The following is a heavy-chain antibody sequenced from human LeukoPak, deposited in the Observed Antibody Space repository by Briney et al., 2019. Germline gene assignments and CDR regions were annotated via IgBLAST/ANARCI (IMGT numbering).Heavy chain of an antibody. CDR3: ARSDRRWELRKGFFDY. CDR1: GYTFTNNW. CDR2: IYPGDSDT. V-gene: IGHV5-51*01. Sequence: GESLKISCKASGYTFTNNWIGWVRQMPGKGLEWMGMIYPGDSDTRYSPSFQGQVTISADKSISTAYLQWSSLKASDTAMYYCARSDRRWELRKGFFDYWGQGTLVTVSS. D-gene: IGHD1-26*01. J-gene: IGHJ4*02.